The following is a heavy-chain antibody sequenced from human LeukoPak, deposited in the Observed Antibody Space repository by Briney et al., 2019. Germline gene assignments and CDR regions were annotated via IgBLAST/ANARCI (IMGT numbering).Heavy chain of an antibody. CDR2: IYTSGST. CDR1: GGSISSYY. CDR3: ARDGSGWPPPNYYYYYIDV. D-gene: IGHD6-19*01. Sequence: SETLSLTCTVSGGSISSYYWSWIRQPAGKGLEWIGRIYTSGSTNYNPSLKSRVTMSVDTSKNQFSLKLSSVTAADTAVYYCARDGSGWPPPNYYYYYIDVWGKGTTVTVSS. V-gene: IGHV4-4*07. J-gene: IGHJ6*03.